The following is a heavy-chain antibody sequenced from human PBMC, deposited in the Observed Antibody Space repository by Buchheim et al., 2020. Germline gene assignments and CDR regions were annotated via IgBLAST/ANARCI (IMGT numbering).Heavy chain of an antibody. CDR2: ISYDGSNK. J-gene: IGHJ4*02. CDR1: GFTFSSYA. D-gene: IGHD3-10*01. CDR3: AVSTSGSGSYNYDY. Sequence: QVQLVESGGGVVQPGRSLRLSCAASGFTFSSYAMHWVRQAPGKGLEWVAVISYDGSNKYYADSVKGRFTISRDNSKNTLYLQMNSLRAEDTAVYYCAVSTSGSGSYNYDYWGQGTL. V-gene: IGHV3-30*04.